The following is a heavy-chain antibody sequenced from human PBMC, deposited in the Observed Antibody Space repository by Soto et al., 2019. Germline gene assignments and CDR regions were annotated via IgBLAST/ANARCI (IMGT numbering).Heavy chain of an antibody. V-gene: IGHV6-1*01. CDR1: GDSVSSNSAA. Sequence: SQTLSLTCAISGDSVSSNSAAWNWIRQSPSRGLEWLGRTYYRSKWYNDYAVSVKSRLTINTDTSKNQFYLQLNSVTPEDTAVYYCARDKAAPHTHYYYYGMDVWGQGTTVTVSS. CDR3: ARDKAAPHTHYYYYGMDV. CDR2: TYYRSKWYN. D-gene: IGHD6-6*01. J-gene: IGHJ6*02.